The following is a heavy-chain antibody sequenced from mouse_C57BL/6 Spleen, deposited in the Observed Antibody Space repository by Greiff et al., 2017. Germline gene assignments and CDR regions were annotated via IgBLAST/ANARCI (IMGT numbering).Heavy chain of an antibody. D-gene: IGHD4-1*01. CDR1: GYAFSSYW. CDR3: ARGGTGTDGEISYWYFDV. J-gene: IGHJ1*03. CDR2: IYPGDGDT. V-gene: IGHV1-80*01. Sequence: QVQLQQSGAELVKPGASVKISCKASGYAFSSYWMNWVKQRPGKGLEWIGQIYPGDGDTNYNGKFKGKATLTADKSSSTAYMQLSSLTSEDSAVYCCARGGTGTDGEISYWYFDVWGTGTTVTVSS.